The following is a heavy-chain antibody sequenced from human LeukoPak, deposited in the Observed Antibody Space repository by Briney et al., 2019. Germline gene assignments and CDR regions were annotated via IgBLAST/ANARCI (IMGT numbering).Heavy chain of an antibody. CDR2: IYYSGST. CDR1: GCFISSGGYY. J-gene: IGHJ5*02. V-gene: IGHV4-31*03. D-gene: IGHD6-13*01. CDR3: ARALNYYYIDHRAAAGTGGFDP. Sequence: SSQTLSLTCTVSGCFISSGGYYWSWIRQHPGKGLEWIGYIYYSGSTYYNPSLKSRVTISVDTSKNQFSLKLSSVTAADTAVYYCARALNYYYIDHRAAAGTGGFDPWGQGTLVTVSS.